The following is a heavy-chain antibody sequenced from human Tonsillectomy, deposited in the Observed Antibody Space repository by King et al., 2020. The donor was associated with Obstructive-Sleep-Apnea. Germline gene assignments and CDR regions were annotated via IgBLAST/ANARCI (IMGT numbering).Heavy chain of an antibody. CDR2: IKSKADGGTI. CDR1: EFTFTKAW. D-gene: IGHD3-22*01. Sequence: VQLVESGGGLVKPGGSLRLSCVASEFTFTKAWMSWVRQAPGKGLEWVGRIKSKADGGTIDYAAPVKGRFTISRNVSRNTLYLQMNSLKTEDTAVYYCITDDYYDSSGFHPGNAYWGQGTLVTVSS. CDR3: ITDDYYDSSGFHPGNAY. J-gene: IGHJ4*02. V-gene: IGHV3-15*01.